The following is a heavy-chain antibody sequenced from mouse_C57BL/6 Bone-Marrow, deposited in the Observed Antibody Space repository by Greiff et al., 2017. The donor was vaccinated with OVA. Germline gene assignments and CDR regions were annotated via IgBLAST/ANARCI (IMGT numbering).Heavy chain of an antibody. CDR1: EYEFPSHD. J-gene: IGHJ4*01. D-gene: IGHD2-3*01. CDR2: INSDGGST. CDR3: ARRAIYDGYYDYAMDY. Sequence: EVNVVESGGGLVQPGESLKLSCESNEYEFPSHDMSWVRKTPEKRLELVAAINSDGGSTYYPDTMERRFIISRDNTKKTLYLQMSSLRSEDTALYYCARRAIYDGYYDYAMDYWGQGTSVTVSS. V-gene: IGHV5-2*01.